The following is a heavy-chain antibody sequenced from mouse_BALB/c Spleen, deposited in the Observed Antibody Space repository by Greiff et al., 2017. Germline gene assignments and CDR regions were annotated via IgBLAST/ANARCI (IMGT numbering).Heavy chain of an antibody. Sequence: QVQLQQSGAELAKPGASVKMSCKASGYTFTSYWMHWVKQRPGQGLEWIGYINPSTGYTEYNQKFKDKATLTADKSSSTAYMQLSSLTSEDSAVYYCARDYYGSSNWGQGTTLTVSS. CDR2: INPSTGYT. D-gene: IGHD1-1*01. V-gene: IGHV1-7*01. J-gene: IGHJ2*01. CDR3: ARDYYGSSN. CDR1: GYTFTSYW.